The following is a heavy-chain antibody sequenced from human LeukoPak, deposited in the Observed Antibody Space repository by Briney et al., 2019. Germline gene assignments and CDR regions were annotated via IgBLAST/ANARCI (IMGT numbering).Heavy chain of an antibody. D-gene: IGHD5-12*01. Sequence: GGSLRLSCAASGFTFSSYSMNWVRQAPGKGLEWVSSISGSSSDIYYADSVKGRFTISRDNAKNSLYLQMNSLRAEDTAVYYCARDGGYRAIDYWGQGTLVTVSS. CDR3: ARDGGYRAIDY. CDR1: GFTFSSYS. J-gene: IGHJ4*02. V-gene: IGHV3-21*01. CDR2: ISGSSSDI.